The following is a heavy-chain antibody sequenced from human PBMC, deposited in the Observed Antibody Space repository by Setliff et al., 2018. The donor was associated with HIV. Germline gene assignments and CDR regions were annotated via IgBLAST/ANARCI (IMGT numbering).Heavy chain of an antibody. J-gene: IGHJ4*02. D-gene: IGHD1-26*01. CDR2: IYYIGNT. Sequence: SETLSLTCTVSGGSISGGGYYWSWIRQHPGKGLDWIGNIYYIGNTDYNPSLKSRVTISIDTSKNQFSLKLSSVTAADTAVYYCARGWEWGAPLDYWGQGTLVTVSS. CDR3: ARGWEWGAPLDY. V-gene: IGHV4-31*03. CDR1: GGSISGGGYY.